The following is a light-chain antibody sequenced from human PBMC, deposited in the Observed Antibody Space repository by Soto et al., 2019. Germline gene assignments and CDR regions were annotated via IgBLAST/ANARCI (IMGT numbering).Light chain of an antibody. CDR1: SSDVGSSNG. V-gene: IGLV2-18*02. CDR3: SSYTSSSTYV. Sequence: QSALTQPPSVSGSPGQSVAISCTGTSSDVGSSNGVSWYQQPPGTAPKLMIYDVSNRPSRVPDRFSGSKSGNTASLTISGRQAEDEADYYCSSYTSSSTYVFGTGTKLTVL. J-gene: IGLJ1*01. CDR2: DVS.